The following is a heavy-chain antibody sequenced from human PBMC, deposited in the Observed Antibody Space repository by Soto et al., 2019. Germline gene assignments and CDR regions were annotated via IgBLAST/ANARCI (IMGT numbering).Heavy chain of an antibody. J-gene: IGHJ4*02. CDR2: IWYDGSNK. Sequence: RWSLRLSCSASVFTFSSYGMHWFRQAPGKGLEWVAVIWYDGSNKYYADSVKGRFTISRDNSKNTLYLQMNSLRAEDTAVYYCARDPLYGAQRGCFDYWGQGTLVTVSS. CDR3: ARDPLYGAQRGCFDY. CDR1: VFTFSSYG. D-gene: IGHD4-17*01. V-gene: IGHV3-33*01.